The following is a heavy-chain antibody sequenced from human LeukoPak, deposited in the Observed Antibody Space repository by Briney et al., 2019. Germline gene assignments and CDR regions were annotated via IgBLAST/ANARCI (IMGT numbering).Heavy chain of an antibody. CDR2: ISSSGSTI. J-gene: IGHJ3*02. Sequence: GGSLRLSCAASGFTFSDYYMSWIRQAPGKGLEWVSYISSSGSTIYYADSVKSRFTISRDNAKNSLYLQMNSLRAEDTAAYYCARGTVVSWSAFDIWGQGTMVTVSS. V-gene: IGHV3-11*01. D-gene: IGHD3-16*01. CDR3: ARGTVVSWSAFDI. CDR1: GFTFSDYY.